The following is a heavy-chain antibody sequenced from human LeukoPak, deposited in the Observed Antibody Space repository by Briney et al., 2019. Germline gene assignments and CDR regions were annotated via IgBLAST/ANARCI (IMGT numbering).Heavy chain of an antibody. Sequence: SETLSLTCTVSGGSISSYYWSWIRQPPGKGLEWIGYIYYSGSTNYNPSLKSRVTVSVDTSKNQFSLKLSSVTAADTAVYYCAGFGSSFDYWGQGTLVTVSS. V-gene: IGHV4-59*01. D-gene: IGHD3-10*01. J-gene: IGHJ4*02. CDR1: GGSISSYY. CDR2: IYYSGST. CDR3: AGFGSSFDY.